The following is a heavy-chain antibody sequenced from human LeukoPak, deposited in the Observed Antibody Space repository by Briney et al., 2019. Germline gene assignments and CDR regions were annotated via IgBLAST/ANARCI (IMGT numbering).Heavy chain of an antibody. Sequence: PGGSLRLSCAASGFTFSSYSMNWVRQAPGKGLEWVSYISSSSSTIYYADSVKGRFTISRDNAKNSLYPQMNSLRDEDTAVYYCARSVGANFDYWGQGTLVTVSS. CDR3: ARSVGANFDY. V-gene: IGHV3-48*02. J-gene: IGHJ4*02. D-gene: IGHD1-26*01. CDR2: ISSSSSTI. CDR1: GFTFSSYS.